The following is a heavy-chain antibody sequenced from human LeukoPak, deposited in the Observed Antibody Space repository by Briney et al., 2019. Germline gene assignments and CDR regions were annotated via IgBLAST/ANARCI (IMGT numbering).Heavy chain of an antibody. D-gene: IGHD3-22*01. Sequence: GASLRLSSAASGFTFSSYSMNWVRQAPGKGLEWVSYISTSSSTIYYADSVKGRFTISRDNAKNSLYLQMNSLRAEDTAVYYCASGDSSGYYSAFDYWGQGTLVTVSS. CDR3: ASGDSSGYYSAFDY. J-gene: IGHJ4*02. CDR2: ISTSSSTI. CDR1: GFTFSSYS. V-gene: IGHV3-48*01.